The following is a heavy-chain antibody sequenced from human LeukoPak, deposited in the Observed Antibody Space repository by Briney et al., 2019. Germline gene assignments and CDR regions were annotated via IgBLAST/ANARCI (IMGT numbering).Heavy chain of an antibody. J-gene: IGHJ5*02. CDR3: VRGPYGASISKWFDP. CDR1: RGSISGYS. Sequence: PSQTLSLTCTVSRGSISGYSWSWIRQSPGGGLEWIGYIYYSGDTAYNPSLRSRVTMSVDTSKNQFSLQLKSMTTADTAVYYCVRGPYGASISKWFDPWGQGTQVIVSP. D-gene: IGHD4/OR15-4a*01. CDR2: IYYSGDT. V-gene: IGHV4-59*01.